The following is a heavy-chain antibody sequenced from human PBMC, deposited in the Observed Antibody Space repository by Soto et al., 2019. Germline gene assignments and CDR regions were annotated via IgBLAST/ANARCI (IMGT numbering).Heavy chain of an antibody. Sequence: QVQLVESGGGVVQPGRSLRLSSAASGFTFSTYGMHWVRQAPGKGLEWVAVISYDGNNKYYADSVKGRFTISRDNSKNTLYLQMSSLRAEDTAVYYCAKSVYNWNDGFFDYWGQGTLVTVSS. J-gene: IGHJ4*02. CDR3: AKSVYNWNDGFFDY. D-gene: IGHD1-1*01. V-gene: IGHV3-30*18. CDR1: GFTFSTYG. CDR2: ISYDGNNK.